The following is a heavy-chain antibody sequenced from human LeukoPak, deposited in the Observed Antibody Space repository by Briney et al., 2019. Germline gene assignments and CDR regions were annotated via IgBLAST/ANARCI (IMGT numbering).Heavy chain of an antibody. D-gene: IGHD5-24*01. CDR3: ARPLLDGYNSYYFDY. CDR1: GGSISSSSYY. V-gene: IGHV4-39*01. Sequence: PSETLSLTCTVSGGSISSSSYYWGWIRQPPGKGLEWIGSMYYSGSTYHNPSLKSRVTISVDTSKNQFSLKLSSVTAADTAVYYCARPLLDGYNSYYFDYWGQGTLVTVSS. J-gene: IGHJ4*02. CDR2: MYYSGST.